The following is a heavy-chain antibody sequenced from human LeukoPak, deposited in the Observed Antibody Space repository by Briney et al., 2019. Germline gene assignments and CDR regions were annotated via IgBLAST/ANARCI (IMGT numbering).Heavy chain of an antibody. D-gene: IGHD3-9*01. J-gene: IGHJ4*02. CDR3: ARLWQGPLDGRYFDY. CDR2: IYYSGST. Sequence: SETLSLTCTVSGGSISSYYWSWIRQPPGKGLEWIGYIYYSGSTNYNPSLKSRVTISVDTSKNQFSLKLSSVTAADTAVYYCARLWQGPLDGRYFDYWGQGTLVTVSS. V-gene: IGHV4-59*08. CDR1: GGSISSYY.